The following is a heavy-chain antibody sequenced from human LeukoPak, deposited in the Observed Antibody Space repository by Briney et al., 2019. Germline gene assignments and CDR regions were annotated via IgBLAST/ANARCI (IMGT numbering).Heavy chain of an antibody. J-gene: IGHJ4*02. V-gene: IGHV3-7*01. CDR1: GFTFSSYW. D-gene: IGHD1-26*01. CDR2: IKQDGSEK. CDR3: ARDDSGSPDY. Sequence: PGGSLRLSCAGSGFTFSSYWMSWVRQAPGKGLEWVANIKQDGSEKYYVDSVKGRFTISRDNSKNTLYLQMNSLRAEDTAVYYCARDDSGSPDYWGQGTLVTVSS.